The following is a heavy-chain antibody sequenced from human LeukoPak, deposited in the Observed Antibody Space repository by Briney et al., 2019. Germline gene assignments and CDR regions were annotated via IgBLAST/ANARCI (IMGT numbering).Heavy chain of an antibody. D-gene: IGHD4-11*01. J-gene: IGHJ4*02. CDR2: INPNSGGT. V-gene: IGHV1-2*02. Sequence: ASVKVSRKPSGYTFTGYYMHWVRKVPGQGLEWLRWINPNSGGTNYAQKFQGRVTMTRDTSISTAYMELSRLRSDDTAVYYCATPGGLDSNYIFDYWGQGTLVTVSS. CDR3: ATPGGLDSNYIFDY. CDR1: GYTFTGYY.